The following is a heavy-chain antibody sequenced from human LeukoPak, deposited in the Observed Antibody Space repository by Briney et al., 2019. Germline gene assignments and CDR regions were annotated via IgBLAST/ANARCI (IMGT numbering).Heavy chain of an antibody. CDR2: IYTSGST. D-gene: IGHD4-11*01. CDR1: GGSISSYY. CDR3: ARDGLYNNYDPSYFDY. Sequence: SETLSLTCTVSGGSISSYYWSWIRQPAGKGLEWIGRIYTSGSTNYNPSLKSRVTMSVDTSKNQFSLKLSSVTAADTAVYYCARDGLYNNYDPSYFDYWGQGTLVTVSS. V-gene: IGHV4-4*07. J-gene: IGHJ4*02.